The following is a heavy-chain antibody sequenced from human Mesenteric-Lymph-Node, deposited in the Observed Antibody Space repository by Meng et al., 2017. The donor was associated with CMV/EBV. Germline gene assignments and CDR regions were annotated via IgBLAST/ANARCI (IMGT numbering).Heavy chain of an antibody. CDR1: RSTFSIYT. CDR2: ISSSTLYM. D-gene: IGHD3-16*01. CDR3: ARDTLATNRYYNYHGMDV. V-gene: IGHV3-21*01. Sequence: GESLKISCADSRSTFSIYTMNWVRPAPGKGLEWVASISSSTLYMLYADSLKGRFTIYRDNAESTLYLQMDSLRVEDTAVYYCARDTLATNRYYNYHGMDVWGQGTTVTVSS. J-gene: IGHJ6*02.